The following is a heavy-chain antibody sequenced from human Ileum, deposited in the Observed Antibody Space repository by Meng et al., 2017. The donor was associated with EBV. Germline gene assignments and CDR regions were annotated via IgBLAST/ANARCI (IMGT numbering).Heavy chain of an antibody. D-gene: IGHD5-18*01. V-gene: IGHV1-69*01. J-gene: IGHJ4*02. CDR2: IIPMFGAP. CDR3: ARESGRGYSSDY. Sequence: GPVVQSGAEGKKPGSWVKVSCKASGGTFRNSAISWVRQAPGQGLEWMGGIIPMFGAPDYAQRFQDRVTITADESTSTVYMELNSLRSEDTAVYYCARESGRGYSSDYWGQGTLVTVSS. CDR1: GGTFRNSA.